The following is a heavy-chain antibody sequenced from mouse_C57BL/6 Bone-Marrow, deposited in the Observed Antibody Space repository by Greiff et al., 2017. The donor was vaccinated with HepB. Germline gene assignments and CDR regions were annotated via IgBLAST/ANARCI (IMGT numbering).Heavy chain of an antibody. J-gene: IGHJ2*01. CDR1: GYTFTSYW. CDR2: IDPSDSYT. D-gene: IGHD4-1*01. V-gene: IGHV1-69*01. CDR3: ARKGPGIYCDH. Sequence: QVQLQQSGAELVMPGASVKLSCKASGYTFTSYWMHWVKQRPGQGLEWIGEIDPSDSYTNYNQKFKGKSTLTVDKSSSTAYMQLSSLTSEDSAVYYCARKGPGIYCDHWGQGTTLTVSS.